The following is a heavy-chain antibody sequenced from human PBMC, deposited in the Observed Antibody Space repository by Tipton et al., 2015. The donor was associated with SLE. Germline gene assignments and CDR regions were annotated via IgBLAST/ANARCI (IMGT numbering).Heavy chain of an antibody. V-gene: IGHV4-59*01. CDR2: IYYSGST. Sequence: LRLSCTVSGVSISTYYWSWIRQPPGKGLEWIGYIYYSGSTNYNPSLKSRVTISVDTSNNQFSLKLSSVTVADTAVYYCARERAVAAPGWFDPWGQGTLVTVSS. D-gene: IGHD6-19*01. J-gene: IGHJ5*02. CDR1: GVSISTYY. CDR3: ARERAVAAPGWFDP.